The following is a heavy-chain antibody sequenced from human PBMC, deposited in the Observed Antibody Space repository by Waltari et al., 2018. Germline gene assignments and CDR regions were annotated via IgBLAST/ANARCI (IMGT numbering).Heavy chain of an antibody. J-gene: IGHJ3*02. CDR1: GYTFTGYY. CDR2: INPNSGGT. D-gene: IGHD4-17*01. Sequence: QVQLVQSGAEVKKPGASVKVSCKASGYTFTGYYMHWVRQAPGQGLEWMGWINPNSGGTNYAQKFQGRVTMTRDTSISTAYMELSRLRSDDTAVYYCARDKPGHDYGADRAFDIWGQGTMVTVSS. CDR3: ARDKPGHDYGADRAFDI. V-gene: IGHV1-2*02.